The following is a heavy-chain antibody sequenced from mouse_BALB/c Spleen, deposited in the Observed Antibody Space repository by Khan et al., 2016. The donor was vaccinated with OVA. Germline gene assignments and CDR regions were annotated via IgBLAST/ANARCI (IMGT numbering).Heavy chain of an antibody. J-gene: IGHJ3*01. D-gene: IGHD1-1*01. Sequence: EVELVESGGDLVKPGGSLKLSCAASGFTFSTFGMSWVRQTPDKRLEWVATISTGGSYTYYPDIVKGRFIISRDNAKNTLDLQMRSLKSEDTAMYYCTRLAYYYDSEGLAYWGQGTLVTVSA. CDR2: ISTGGSYT. CDR1: GFTFSTFG. V-gene: IGHV5-6*01. CDR3: TRLAYYYDSEGLAY.